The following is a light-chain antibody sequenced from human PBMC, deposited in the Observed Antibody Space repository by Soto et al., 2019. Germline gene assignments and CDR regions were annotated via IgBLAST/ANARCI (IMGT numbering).Light chain of an antibody. CDR1: SSNIETNT. J-gene: IGLJ2*01. CDR2: NNN. CDR3: AVWDDSLSGMV. V-gene: IGLV1-44*01. Sequence: QSALTQPPSASGTPGQRVTISCSGSSSNIETNTVDWYQHLPGTAPKVLIFNNNQRPSGVPDRFSGSKSGTSAFLAISGLQSEDEADYYCAVWDDSLSGMVFGGVTKLTVL.